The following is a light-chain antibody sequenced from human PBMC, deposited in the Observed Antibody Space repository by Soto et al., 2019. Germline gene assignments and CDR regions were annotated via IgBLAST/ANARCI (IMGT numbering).Light chain of an antibody. CDR3: ASYAGTRLFV. CDR2: EVT. CDR1: SSDVGFYNF. Sequence: QSVLTQLPSASGSPGQSLTTSCTGTSSDVGFYNFVSWYQQRPGKAPKLVIYEVTKRPSGVPDRFSGSKSGSTASLTVSGLQADDEADYYCASYAGTRLFVFGSGTKVTVL. J-gene: IGLJ1*01. V-gene: IGLV2-8*01.